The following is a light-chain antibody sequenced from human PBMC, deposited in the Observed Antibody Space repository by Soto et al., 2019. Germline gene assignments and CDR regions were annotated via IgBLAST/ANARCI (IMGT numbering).Light chain of an antibody. CDR2: DVN. CDR3: SSYAGSNIV. J-gene: IGLJ2*01. CDR1: SSDVGGYNY. Sequence: QSALTQPPSASGSPGQSGTISCTGTSSDVGGYNYVSWYQQHPGKAPKLMIYDVNKRPSGVPDRFSGSKSGNTASLTVSGLQAADEADYYCSSYAGSNIVFGGGTKLTAL. V-gene: IGLV2-8*01.